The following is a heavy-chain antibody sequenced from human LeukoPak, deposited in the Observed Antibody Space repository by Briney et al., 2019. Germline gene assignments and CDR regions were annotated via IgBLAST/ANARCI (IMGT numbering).Heavy chain of an antibody. Sequence: PGGSLRLSCAASGFTFSSYAITWVRQAPGKGLEWVSSIRSTGDSTFYADSVKGRFTISRDNSKNTVYLLMNSLRTEDTAVYYCAKGLSGWYGHYFDYWGQGTLVTVSS. CDR1: GFTFSSYA. CDR3: AKGLSGWYGHYFDY. V-gene: IGHV3-23*01. J-gene: IGHJ4*02. CDR2: IRSTGDST. D-gene: IGHD6-19*01.